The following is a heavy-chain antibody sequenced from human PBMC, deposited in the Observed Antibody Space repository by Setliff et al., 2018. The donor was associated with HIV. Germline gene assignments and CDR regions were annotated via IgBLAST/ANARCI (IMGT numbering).Heavy chain of an antibody. V-gene: IGHV3-15*01. D-gene: IGHD5-12*01. CDR2: IKSKTDGGTA. CDR1: GFTFSNAW. Sequence: PGGSLRLSCAASGFTFSNAWMSWVRQAPGKGLEWVGRIKSKTDGGTADYAAPVKGRFTISRDDSKNTLSLQMNSLKTEDTAVYYCATDLRYSGYDLLNHDAFDIWGQGAPVTVSS. J-gene: IGHJ3*02. CDR3: ATDLRYSGYDLLNHDAFDI.